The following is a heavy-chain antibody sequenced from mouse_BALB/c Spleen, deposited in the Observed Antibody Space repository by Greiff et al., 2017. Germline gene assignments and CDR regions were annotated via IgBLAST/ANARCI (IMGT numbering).Heavy chain of an antibody. D-gene: IGHD1-1*01. CDR2: ISSGSSTI. CDR1: GFTFSSFG. CDR3: ARSVLRNYFDY. V-gene: IGHV5-17*02. J-gene: IGHJ2*01. Sequence: EVKLMESGGGLVQPGGSRKLSCAASGFTFSSFGMHWVRQAPEKGLEWVAYISSGSSTIYYADTVKGRFTISRDNPKNTLFLQMTSLRSEDTAMYYCARSVLRNYFDYWGQGTTLTVSS.